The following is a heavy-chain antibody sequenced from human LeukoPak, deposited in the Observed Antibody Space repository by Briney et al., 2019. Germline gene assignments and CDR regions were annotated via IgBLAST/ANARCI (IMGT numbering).Heavy chain of an antibody. CDR3: ARISRAAPDY. CDR1: GFSISGTYY. Sequence: SETLSLTCTVSGFSISGTYYWDWIRQPPGKGLEWIGSIFYSGSTYYNPSLRSRVTISVDTSKNHFSLQLSSVTAADTAVYYCARISRAAPDYWGQGTLVTVSS. D-gene: IGHD6-6*01. V-gene: IGHV4-38-2*02. J-gene: IGHJ4*02. CDR2: IFYSGST.